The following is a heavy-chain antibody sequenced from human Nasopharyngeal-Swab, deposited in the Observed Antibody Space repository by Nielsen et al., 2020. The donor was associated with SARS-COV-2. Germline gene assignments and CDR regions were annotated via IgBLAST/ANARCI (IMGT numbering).Heavy chain of an antibody. Sequence: GSLSLACAASGFTFSDYYMSWFRQAPGKGLEWVSYISGRPYRASNYYTNYADSVRGRFTISRDNAKNSLYLEMNNLRAEDMAVYYCARPDCGGDCFSPSYFDSWGQGTLVTVSS. J-gene: IGHJ4*02. V-gene: IGHV3-11*06. CDR3: ARPDCGGDCFSPSYFDS. D-gene: IGHD2-21*02. CDR1: GFTFSDYY. CDR2: ISGRPYRASNYYT.